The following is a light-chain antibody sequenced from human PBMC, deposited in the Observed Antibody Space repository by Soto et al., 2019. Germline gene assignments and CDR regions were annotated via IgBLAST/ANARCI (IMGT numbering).Light chain of an antibody. Sequence: DLQMTQSPSSVSASVGDRVTITCRASQGISRWLAWYQQKPGKAPKLLIYAASSLESGVPSRFRGSGSGTDFTLTISSLQPEDFATYYCQQANSFPITFGQGTRLEIK. V-gene: IGKV1D-12*01. J-gene: IGKJ5*01. CDR1: QGISRW. CDR2: AAS. CDR3: QQANSFPIT.